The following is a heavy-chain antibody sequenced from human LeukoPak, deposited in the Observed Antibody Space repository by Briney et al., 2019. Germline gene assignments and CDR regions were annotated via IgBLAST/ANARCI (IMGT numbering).Heavy chain of an antibody. V-gene: IGHV3-74*01. J-gene: IGHJ6*02. CDR2: VNSDGSRP. CDR1: GFSFSLYW. CDR3: ARDHGMDV. Sequence: GGSLRLFCAASGFSFSLYWLYWVRQAPGEGLVWVSRVNSDGSRPDYADSVKGRFTISRDNAKNTVYLQMTSLRAEDTAVYCCARDHGMDVWGQGTTVTVSS.